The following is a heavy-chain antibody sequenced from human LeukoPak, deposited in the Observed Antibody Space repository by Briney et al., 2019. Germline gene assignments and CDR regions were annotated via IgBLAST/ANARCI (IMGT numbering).Heavy chain of an antibody. CDR3: ASVAAMRYYYYMDV. Sequence: GGSLRLSCAASGFTFSSYSMNWVRQAPGKGLEWVSYISSSSSTIYYADSVKGRFTISRDNAKNSLYLQMNSLRAEDTAVYYCASVAAMRYYYYMDVWGKGTTVTISS. D-gene: IGHD2-2*01. V-gene: IGHV3-48*01. J-gene: IGHJ6*03. CDR2: ISSSSSTI. CDR1: GFTFSSYS.